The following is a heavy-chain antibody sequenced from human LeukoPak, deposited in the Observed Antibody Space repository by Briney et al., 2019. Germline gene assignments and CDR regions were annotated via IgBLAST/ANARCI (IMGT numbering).Heavy chain of an antibody. CDR2: IIPIFGTA. J-gene: IGHJ3*02. CDR1: GGTFSSYA. Sequence: GASVKVSCKASGGTFSSYAISWVRQAPGQGLEWMGGIIPIFGTANYAQKFQGRVTITTDESTSTAYMELSSLRSEDTAVYYCARAGDIVVVPAADLGVAFDIWGQGTMVTVSS. V-gene: IGHV1-69*05. CDR3: ARAGDIVVVPAADLGVAFDI. D-gene: IGHD2-2*01.